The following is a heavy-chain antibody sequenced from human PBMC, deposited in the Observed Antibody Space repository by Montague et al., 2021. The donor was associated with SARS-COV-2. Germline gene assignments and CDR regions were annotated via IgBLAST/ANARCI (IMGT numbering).Heavy chain of an antibody. J-gene: IGHJ4*02. CDR3: ATQEDPSGWIPGPFDF. V-gene: IGHV4-39*01. CDR1: GGSISSSSYY. Sequence: SETLSLTCTVSGGSISSSSYYWAWIRQPPGKGLEWIGSIYYRGSTYCNPSLKSRVFISVDTSKNQLSLTLTSVTAADTAVYYCATQEDPSGWIPGPFDFWGQGTLLSVSS. D-gene: IGHD6-19*01. CDR2: IYYRGST.